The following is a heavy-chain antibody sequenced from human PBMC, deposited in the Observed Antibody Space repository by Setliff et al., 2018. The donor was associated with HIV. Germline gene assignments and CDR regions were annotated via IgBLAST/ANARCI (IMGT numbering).Heavy chain of an antibody. V-gene: IGHV3-7*01. Sequence: PGGSLRLSCAASGFTFSRFWMIWVRQAPGKGLEWVANINQDGNEKNYVDSVKGRFTISRDNSKNTLFRQMNSLRPEDTAIYYCAKDKSYHDYIWGSSVLAYWGQGTLVTVSS. CDR2: INQDGNEK. CDR3: AKDKSYHDYIWGSSVLAY. J-gene: IGHJ4*02. D-gene: IGHD3-16*01. CDR1: GFTFSRFW.